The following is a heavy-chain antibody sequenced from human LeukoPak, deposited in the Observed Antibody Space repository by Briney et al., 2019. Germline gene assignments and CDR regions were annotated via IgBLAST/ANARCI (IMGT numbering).Heavy chain of an antibody. Sequence: SETLSLTCTVSGGSISSYYWSWIRQPPGKGLEWIGYIYYSGSTNYNPSLKSRVTISADTSKNQFSLKLSSVTAADTAVYYCARDTAMIFDYWGQGTLVTVSS. CDR1: GGSISSYY. CDR2: IYYSGST. D-gene: IGHD5-18*01. CDR3: ARDTAMIFDY. V-gene: IGHV4-59*01. J-gene: IGHJ4*02.